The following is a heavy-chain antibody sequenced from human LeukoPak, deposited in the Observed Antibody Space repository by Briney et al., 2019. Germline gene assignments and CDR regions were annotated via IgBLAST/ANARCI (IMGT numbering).Heavy chain of an antibody. CDR3: ARHEYSSSWYFSDY. J-gene: IGHJ4*02. D-gene: IGHD6-13*01. V-gene: IGHV4-59*08. CDR1: GGSISIYY. Sequence: SETLSLTCTVSGGSISIYYWSWIRQPPGKGLEWIGYIYYSGSTKYNPSLESRVTISVDTSKNQFSLKLSSVTAADTAVYYCARHEYSSSWYFSDYWGQGTLVTVSS. CDR2: IYYSGST.